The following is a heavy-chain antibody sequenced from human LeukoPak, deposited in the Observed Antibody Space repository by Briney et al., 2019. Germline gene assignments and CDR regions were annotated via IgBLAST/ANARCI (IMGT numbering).Heavy chain of an antibody. CDR2: ISSSSSYT. Sequence: GGSLRLSCAASGFTFSDYYMSWIRQAPGKGLEWVSYISSSSSYTNYADSVKGRFTISRDNSKSTLYLQMNSLRAEDTAVYYCAKDLGGEGGSGFPGYWGRGTLVTVSS. J-gene: IGHJ4*02. CDR1: GFTFSDYY. V-gene: IGHV3-11*03. D-gene: IGHD3-10*01. CDR3: AKDLGGEGGSGFPGY.